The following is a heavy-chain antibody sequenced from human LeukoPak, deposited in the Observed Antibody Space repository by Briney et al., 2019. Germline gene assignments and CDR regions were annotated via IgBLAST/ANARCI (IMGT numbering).Heavy chain of an antibody. CDR3: ARDTHYYDPSGYYSRGEYYHHGMDA. J-gene: IGHJ6*02. CDR1: GFTFRTYA. D-gene: IGHD3-22*01. V-gene: IGHV3-30-3*01. CDR2: VSNDGSNK. Sequence: GGSLRLSCVVSGFTFRTYATHWVRQAPGKGLEWVAVVSNDGSNKYYADSVQGRFTISRDNSRNTLHLQMNSLRAEDTAVYYCARDTHYYDPSGYYSRGEYYHHGMDAWGQGTTVTASS.